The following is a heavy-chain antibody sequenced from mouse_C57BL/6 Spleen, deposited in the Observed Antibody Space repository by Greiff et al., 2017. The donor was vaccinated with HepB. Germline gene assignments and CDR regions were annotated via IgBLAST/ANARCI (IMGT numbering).Heavy chain of an antibody. CDR3: ARFRHYYGSSPFAY. CDR1: GYTFTSYW. CDR2: IYPGSGST. J-gene: IGHJ3*01. Sequence: QVQLQQSGAELVKPGASVKMSCKASGYTFTSYWITWVKQRPGQGLEWIGDIYPGSGSTNYNEKFKSKATLTVDTSSSTAYMQLSSLTSEDSAVYYCARFRHYYGSSPFAYWGQGTLVTVSA. V-gene: IGHV1-55*01. D-gene: IGHD1-1*01.